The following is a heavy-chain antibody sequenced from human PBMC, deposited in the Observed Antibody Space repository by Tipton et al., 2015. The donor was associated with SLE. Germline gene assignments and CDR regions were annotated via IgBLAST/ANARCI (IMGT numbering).Heavy chain of an antibody. CDR1: GASISTYY. D-gene: IGHD2-21*01. J-gene: IGHJ2*01. CDR3: ARSPAYWYFDL. CDR2: VYENDFT. Sequence: TLSLTCTVSGASISTYYWSWVRQPPGKGLEWIGYVYENDFTNYNPSLKSRVTISLDTSKSQFSLRLSSVTAADTAVYYCARSPAYWYFDLWGRGTLVTVSS. V-gene: IGHV4-59*08.